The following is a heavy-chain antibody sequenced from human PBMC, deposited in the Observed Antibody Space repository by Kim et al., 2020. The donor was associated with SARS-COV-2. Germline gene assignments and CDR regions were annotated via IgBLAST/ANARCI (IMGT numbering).Heavy chain of an antibody. J-gene: IGHJ4*02. CDR2: I. V-gene: IGHV3-9*01. D-gene: IGHD3-10*01. Sequence: IGYADTVKGRFSISRDNAKNSVYLQMNGLRAEDTALYYCTKDKRPGGADYWGRGSLVTVSS. CDR3: TKDKRPGGADY.